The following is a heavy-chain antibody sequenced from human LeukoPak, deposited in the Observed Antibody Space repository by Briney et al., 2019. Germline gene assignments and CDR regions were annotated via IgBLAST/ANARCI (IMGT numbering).Heavy chain of an antibody. J-gene: IGHJ3*02. Sequence: SETLSLTCTVSGGSISSSSYYWGWIRQPPGKGLEWIGSIYYSGSTYYNPSLKSRVTISVDTSKNQFSLKLSSVTAADTAVYYCARGGEDSSSSDDAFDIWGQGTMVTVSS. CDR3: ARGGEDSSSSDDAFDI. D-gene: IGHD6-6*01. CDR1: GGSISSSSYY. CDR2: IYYSGST. V-gene: IGHV4-39*07.